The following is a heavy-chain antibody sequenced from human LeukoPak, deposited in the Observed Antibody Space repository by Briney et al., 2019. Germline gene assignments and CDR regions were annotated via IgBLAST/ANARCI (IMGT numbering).Heavy chain of an antibody. V-gene: IGHV4-34*01. Sequence: SETLSLTCAVYGGSFSGYYWSWIRQPPGKGLEWIGEINHSGSTNYNPSLKSRVTISVDTSKNQFSLKLSSVTAADTAVYYCARVAVAGVLDYWGQGTLVTVSS. J-gene: IGHJ4*02. CDR2: INHSGST. D-gene: IGHD6-19*01. CDR3: ARVAVAGVLDY. CDR1: GGSFSGYY.